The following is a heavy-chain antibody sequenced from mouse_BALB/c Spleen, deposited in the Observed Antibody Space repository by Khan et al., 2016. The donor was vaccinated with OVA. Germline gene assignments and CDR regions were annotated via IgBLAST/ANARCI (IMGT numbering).Heavy chain of an antibody. Sequence: EVKLLESGPGLVKPSQSLSLTCTVTGYSITSNYAWNWIRQFPGNTLEWMGYISYSGSPNYNPSLKSRISITRDTSKNQFFLQLNSVNTEDTATYYCARGNYYGYAIDYWGQGTSITVSS. CDR2: ISYSGSP. CDR1: GYSITSNYA. CDR3: ARGNYYGYAIDY. J-gene: IGHJ4*01. V-gene: IGHV3-2*02. D-gene: IGHD1-1*01.